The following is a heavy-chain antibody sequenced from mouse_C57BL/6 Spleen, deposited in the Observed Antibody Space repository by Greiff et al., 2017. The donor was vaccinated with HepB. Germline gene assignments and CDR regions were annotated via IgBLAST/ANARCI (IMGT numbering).Heavy chain of an antibody. Sequence: EVQRVESGPELVKPGASVKMSCKASGYTFTDYNMHWVKQSHGKSLEWIGYINPNNGGTSYNQKFKGKATLTVNKSSSTAYMELRSLTSEDSAVYYCARDDGYYDAMDYWGQGTSVTVSS. V-gene: IGHV1-22*01. J-gene: IGHJ4*01. D-gene: IGHD2-3*01. CDR1: GYTFTDYN. CDR2: INPNNGGT. CDR3: ARDDGYYDAMDY.